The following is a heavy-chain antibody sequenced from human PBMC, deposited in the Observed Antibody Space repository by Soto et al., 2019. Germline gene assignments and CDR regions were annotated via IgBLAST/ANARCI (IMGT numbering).Heavy chain of an antibody. V-gene: IGHV3-30-3*01. J-gene: IGHJ5*02. CDR1: GFTFSSYA. D-gene: IGHD3-22*01. CDR2: ISYDGSNK. Sequence: PGGSLRLSCAASGFTFSSYAMHWVRQAPGKGLEWVAVISYDGSNKYYADSVKGRFTISRDNSKNTLYLQMNSLRAEDTAVYYCARDYYDSSGYYYPPWFDPWGQGTLVTVSS. CDR3: ARDYYDSSGYYYPPWFDP.